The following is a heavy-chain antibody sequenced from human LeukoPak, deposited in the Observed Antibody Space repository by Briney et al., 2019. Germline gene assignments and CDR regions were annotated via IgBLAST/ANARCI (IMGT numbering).Heavy chain of an antibody. CDR2: ISSTSTYT. Sequence: PGGPLRLSCAASGFTFSDYYMSWIRQAPGKGREWVSYISSTSTYTNYADSVKGRYTISRDNANNSLYLQMNSLRAEDTAVYCGAIYRSYGDRDYWGQGTLVTV. CDR1: GFTFSDYY. V-gene: IGHV3-11*06. D-gene: IGHD4-17*01. J-gene: IGHJ4*02. CDR3: AIYRSYGDRDY.